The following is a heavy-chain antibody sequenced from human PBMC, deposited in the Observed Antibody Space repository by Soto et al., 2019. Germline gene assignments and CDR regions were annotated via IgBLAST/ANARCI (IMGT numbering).Heavy chain of an antibody. V-gene: IGHV4-34*01. CDR2: INHSGST. CDR3: ARDGHRPARYCSSTSCYTGYKRGGYGMDV. Sequence: PSETLSLTCAVYGGSFSGYYWSWIRQPPGKGLEWIGEINHSGSTNYNPSLKSRVTISVDTSKTQFSLKLSSVTAADTAVYYSARDGHRPARYCSSTSCYTGYKRGGYGMDVWGQGTTVTVSS. J-gene: IGHJ6*02. D-gene: IGHD2-2*02. CDR1: GGSFSGYY.